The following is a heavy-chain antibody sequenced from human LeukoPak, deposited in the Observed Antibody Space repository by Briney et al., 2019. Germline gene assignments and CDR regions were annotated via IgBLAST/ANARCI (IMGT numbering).Heavy chain of an antibody. CDR1: GGSFSGYY. CDR3: ARGEYVLRFLEWLPPDAFDI. CDR2: INHSGST. J-gene: IGHJ3*02. D-gene: IGHD3-3*01. Sequence: SETLSLTCAVYGGSFSGYYWSWIRQPPGKGLEWIGEINHSGSTNYNPSLKSRATISVDTSKNQFSLKLSSVTAADTAVYYCARGEYVLRFLEWLPPDAFDIWGQGTMVTVSS. V-gene: IGHV4-34*09.